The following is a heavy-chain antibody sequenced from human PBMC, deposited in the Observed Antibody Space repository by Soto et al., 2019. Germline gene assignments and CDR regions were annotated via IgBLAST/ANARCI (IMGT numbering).Heavy chain of an antibody. CDR2: ISSSTSTM. J-gene: IGHJ6*02. Sequence: EVPLVESGGGLVQPGGSLRLSCAASGLGLSDYGMNWVRQAPGKGLEWVSFISSSTSTMYYADSAKGRFTISRDNAKKSLYLQMNSLRAEDTAVYYCAIDYVYGMDVWGQGTTVTVSS. V-gene: IGHV3-48*01. CDR3: AIDYVYGMDV. CDR1: GLGLSDYG.